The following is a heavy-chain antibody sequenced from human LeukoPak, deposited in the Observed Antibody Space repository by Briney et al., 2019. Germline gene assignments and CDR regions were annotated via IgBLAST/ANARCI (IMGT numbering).Heavy chain of an antibody. D-gene: IGHD1-26*01. CDR1: GGSISSSSYY. CDR2: IYYSGST. J-gene: IGHJ6*02. V-gene: IGHV4-39*01. Sequence: SETLSLACTVSGGSISSSSYYWGWMRQPPGKGLEWIGSIYYSGSTYYNPSLKSRVTISVDTSKNQFSLKLSSVTAADTAVYYCATYDTPYSRYYYYGMDVWGQGTTVTVSS. CDR3: ATYDTPYSRYYYYGMDV.